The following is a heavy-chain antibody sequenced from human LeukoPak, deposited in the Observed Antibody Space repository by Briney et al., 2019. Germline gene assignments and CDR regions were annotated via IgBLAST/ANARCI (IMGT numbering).Heavy chain of an antibody. V-gene: IGHV1-2*02. CDR1: GYTFTSYD. J-gene: IGHJ5*02. CDR2: MNPNSGGT. Sequence: ASVKVSCKASGYTFTSYDINWVRQATGQGLEWMGWMNPNSGGTKYAEKFQGRVTMSRDTSISTAYMELSRLRSDDTAVYYCTKVGFNAWGQGTLVTVSS. CDR3: TKVGFNA.